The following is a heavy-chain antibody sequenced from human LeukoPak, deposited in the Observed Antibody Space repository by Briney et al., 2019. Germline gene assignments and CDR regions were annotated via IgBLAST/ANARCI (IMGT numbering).Heavy chain of an antibody. J-gene: IGHJ5*02. CDR1: GYTFTSYG. Sequence: GASVKVSCKASGYTFTSYGISWVRQAPGKGLEWMGWISAYNGNTNYAQKLQGRVTMNTDTSTSTAHMELRSLRSDDTAVYYCARGRRYYDSSGFGFDPWGQGTLVTVSS. D-gene: IGHD3-22*01. CDR2: ISAYNGNT. V-gene: IGHV1-18*01. CDR3: ARGRRYYDSSGFGFDP.